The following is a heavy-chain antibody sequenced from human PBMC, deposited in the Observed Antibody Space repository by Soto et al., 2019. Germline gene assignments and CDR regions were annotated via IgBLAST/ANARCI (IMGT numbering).Heavy chain of an antibody. Sequence: GASVKVSCKASGYTFTGYYTHWVRQAPGQGLEWMGWINPNSGGTNYAQKFQGWVTMTRDTSISTAYMELSRLRSDDTAVYYCARERGYSGYVDWGQGTLVPVSS. V-gene: IGHV1-2*04. CDR2: INPNSGGT. J-gene: IGHJ4*02. CDR3: ARERGYSGYVD. CDR1: GYTFTGYY. D-gene: IGHD5-12*01.